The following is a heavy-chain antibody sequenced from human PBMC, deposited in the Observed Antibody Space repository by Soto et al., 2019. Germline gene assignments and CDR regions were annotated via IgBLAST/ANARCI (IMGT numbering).Heavy chain of an antibody. CDR3: VMLYNSVTPPPLDV. CDR1: GYIFVNYG. Sequence: QVQLVQSGDEVKKPGASVKVSCKASGYIFVNYGIAWVRQAPGQGLEWMGWISPYTGNTHSASKVQGRLTMTTDTTTSTAYMDLGSLTSGDTAVYYCVMLYNSVTPPPLDVWGQGTTVTVSS. CDR2: ISPYTGNT. D-gene: IGHD3-16*02. J-gene: IGHJ6*02. V-gene: IGHV1-18*01.